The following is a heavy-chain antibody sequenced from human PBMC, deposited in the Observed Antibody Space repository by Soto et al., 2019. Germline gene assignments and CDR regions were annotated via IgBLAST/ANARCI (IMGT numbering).Heavy chain of an antibody. D-gene: IGHD3-3*01. CDR2: IYYSGST. V-gene: IGHV4-31*03. Sequence: SETLSLTCTVSGGSISSGGYYWSWIRQHPGKGLEWIGYIYYSGSTYYNPSLKSRVTISVDTSKNQFSLKLSSVTAADTAVYYCARGSRFLEWSLGTYFDYWGQGTLVTVSS. CDR3: ARGSRFLEWSLGTYFDY. CDR1: GGSISSGGYY. J-gene: IGHJ4*02.